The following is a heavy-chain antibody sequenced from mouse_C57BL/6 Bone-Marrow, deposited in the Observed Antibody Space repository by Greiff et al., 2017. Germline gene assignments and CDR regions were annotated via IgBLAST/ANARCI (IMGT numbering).Heavy chain of an antibody. CDR3: ARSDYGWFDY. CDR1: GFNIKDYY. J-gene: IGHJ2*01. Sequence: VQLQPSGAELVKPGASVKLSCTASGFNIKDYYMHWVKQRTEQGLEWIGRIDPEDGETKYATKFQGKATITAATSSTTAYLQLSSLTSADTAVYYCARSDYGWFDYWGQGTPLTVSS. V-gene: IGHV14-2*01. CDR2: IDPEDGET. D-gene: IGHD2-2*01.